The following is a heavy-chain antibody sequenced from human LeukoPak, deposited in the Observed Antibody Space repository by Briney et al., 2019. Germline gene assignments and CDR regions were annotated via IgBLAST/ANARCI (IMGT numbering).Heavy chain of an antibody. CDR1: GYTLTQLS. Sequence: ASVKVPCKVSGYTLTQLSMHCVRQAPGKGREWMGGFDPEAGQTIYAQKFQGRVTITADKSTSTAYMELSSLRSEDTAVYYCAREAAWIKDYWGQGTLVTVSS. D-gene: IGHD5-12*01. CDR3: AREAAWIKDY. CDR2: FDPEAGQT. J-gene: IGHJ4*02. V-gene: IGHV1-24*01.